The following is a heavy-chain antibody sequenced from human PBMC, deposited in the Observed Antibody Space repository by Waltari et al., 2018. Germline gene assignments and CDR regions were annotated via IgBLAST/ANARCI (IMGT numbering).Heavy chain of an antibody. J-gene: IGHJ4*02. CDR2: ISSSGSTI. Sequence: EVQLVESGGGLVQPGGSLRLSCAASGFTFSSYEMNWVRQAPGKGLGCVSDISSSGSTIYYADSGKGRFTISRDNAKNALYLQMNSLRAEDTAVYYCARDMAGSGSYWGQGTLVTVSS. D-gene: IGHD1-26*01. V-gene: IGHV3-48*03. CDR1: GFTFSSYE. CDR3: ARDMAGSGSY.